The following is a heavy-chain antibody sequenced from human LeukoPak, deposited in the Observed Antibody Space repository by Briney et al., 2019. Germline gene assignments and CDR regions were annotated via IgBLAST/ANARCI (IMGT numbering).Heavy chain of an antibody. CDR1: GGSISSYY. J-gene: IGHJ4*02. D-gene: IGHD6-13*01. CDR3: ARDPYSSSGGY. Sequence: PSQTLSLTCTVSGGSISSYYWSWIRQPPGKGLEWIGYIYYSGSTNYNPSLKSRVTISVDTSKNQFSLKLSSVTAADTAVYYCARDPYSSSGGYWGQGTLVTVSS. CDR2: IYYSGST. V-gene: IGHV4-59*01.